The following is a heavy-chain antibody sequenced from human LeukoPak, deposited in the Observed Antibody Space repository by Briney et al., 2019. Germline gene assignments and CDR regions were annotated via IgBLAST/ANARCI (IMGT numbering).Heavy chain of an antibody. J-gene: IGHJ5*02. CDR2: ISTGSRYI. D-gene: IGHD2-2*01. Sequence: GGSLRLSCVASGFTLSNYDMNWVRQAPGKGLEWVSSISTGSRYIYYTDSLRGRFTISRDDAKNTLYLQMNSLRAEDTAVYYCARADCSSSTCYLRRSWFDPWGQGTLVTVSS. V-gene: IGHV3-21*06. CDR3: ARADCSSSTCYLRRSWFDP. CDR1: GFTLSNYD.